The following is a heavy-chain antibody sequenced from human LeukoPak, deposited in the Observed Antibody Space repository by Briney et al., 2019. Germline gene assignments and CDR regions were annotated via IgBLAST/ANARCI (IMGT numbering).Heavy chain of an antibody. CDR3: ARIPAVIDYFDC. J-gene: IGHJ4*02. V-gene: IGHV3-7*03. Sequence: PGGSLRLSCAASGFTFSTHWMSWVRQAPGKGLEWVANIKPDGSEKYYVDSVKGRFTISRDNAKNSLYLQMNSLRAEDTAVYYCARIPAVIDYFDCWGQGALVTVS. CDR1: GFTFSTHW. D-gene: IGHD2-2*01. CDR2: IKPDGSEK.